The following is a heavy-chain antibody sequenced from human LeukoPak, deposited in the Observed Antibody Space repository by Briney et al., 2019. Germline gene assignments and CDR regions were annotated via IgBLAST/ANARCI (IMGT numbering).Heavy chain of an antibody. Sequence: ASVKVSCKASGYTFTSYYMHWVRQAPGQGLEWMGIINPSDGSTSYAQKFQGRVTMTRDMSTSTVYMELSSLRSEDTAVYYCARGGAGYSGYDWHDYWGQGTLVTVSS. CDR3: ARGGAGYSGYDWHDY. J-gene: IGHJ4*02. D-gene: IGHD5-12*01. CDR2: INPSDGST. V-gene: IGHV1-46*01. CDR1: GYTFTSYY.